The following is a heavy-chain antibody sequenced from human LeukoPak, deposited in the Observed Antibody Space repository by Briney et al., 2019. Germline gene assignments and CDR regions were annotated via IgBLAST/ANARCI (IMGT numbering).Heavy chain of an antibody. CDR1: GYTFASYY. Sequence: ASVKVSCKASGYTFASYYMHCVRHAPGQGLEWMGIINPSGGSTTNAQKLQGKVTMTRDTSTSTVYMELSRLRSEDTAVYYCARAAYYDSSGYFDYWGQGTLVTVSS. D-gene: IGHD3-22*01. CDR3: ARAAYYDSSGYFDY. V-gene: IGHV1-46*01. CDR2: INPSGGST. J-gene: IGHJ4*02.